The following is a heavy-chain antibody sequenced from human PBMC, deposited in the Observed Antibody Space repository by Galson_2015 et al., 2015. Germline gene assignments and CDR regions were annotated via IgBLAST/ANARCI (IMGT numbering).Heavy chain of an antibody. CDR3: TRGVDATLARDDAFDI. J-gene: IGHJ3*02. D-gene: IGHD3-10*01. CDR1: EFTFSNYD. V-gene: IGHV3-13*01. CDR2: IGTTGDT. Sequence: SLRLSCAASEFTFSNYDIHWVRLATGKGLEWVSAIGTTGDTYYADSVKGRFTISRENAKNSLHLQMNSLTAGDTAVYYCTRGVDATLARDDAFDIWGQGTMVTVSP.